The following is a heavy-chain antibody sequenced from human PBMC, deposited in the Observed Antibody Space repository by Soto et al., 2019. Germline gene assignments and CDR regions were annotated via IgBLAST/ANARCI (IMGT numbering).Heavy chain of an antibody. D-gene: IGHD3-22*01. J-gene: IGHJ4*02. Sequence: QLQLKESGSGLVKPSQTLSLTCAVSGCSISSGVYSWIWIRQPPGKGLEWIGYISNSGSTYYNPSRKSRVTISVDRPKNQFSLKLSSVTAADTAVYYCARGAPVVNDYWGQGTLVTVSS. CDR1: GCSISSGVYS. CDR2: ISNSGST. CDR3: ARGAPVVNDY. V-gene: IGHV4-30-2*01.